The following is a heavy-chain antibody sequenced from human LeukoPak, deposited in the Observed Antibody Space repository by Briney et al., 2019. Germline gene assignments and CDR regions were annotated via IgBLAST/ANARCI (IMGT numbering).Heavy chain of an antibody. Sequence: SETLSLTCTVSGGSISSGDYYWSWIRQHPGKGLEWIGYIYYSGSTYYNPFLKSRVTISVDTSKNQFSLKLSSVTAADTAVYYCARFQPTGWFDPWGQGTLVTVSS. V-gene: IGHV4-31*03. CDR2: IYYSGST. CDR1: GGSISSGDYY. CDR3: ARFQPTGWFDP. D-gene: IGHD2-2*01. J-gene: IGHJ5*02.